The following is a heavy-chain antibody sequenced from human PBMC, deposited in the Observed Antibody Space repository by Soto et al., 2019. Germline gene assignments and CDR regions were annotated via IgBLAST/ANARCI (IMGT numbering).Heavy chain of an antibody. CDR2: INHDGSDT. V-gene: IGHV3-74*01. CDR3: ARVLKSSGWDNDVYDI. CDR1: GFTFSSYG. Sequence: GGSLRLSCAASGFTFSSYGMHWVRQAPGKGLEWVAGINHDGSDTNYADSVRGRFIISRDNAQNSLYLQMNSLRAEDTAVYYCARVLKSSGWDNDVYDIWGQGTMVTVSS. J-gene: IGHJ3*02. D-gene: IGHD6-19*01.